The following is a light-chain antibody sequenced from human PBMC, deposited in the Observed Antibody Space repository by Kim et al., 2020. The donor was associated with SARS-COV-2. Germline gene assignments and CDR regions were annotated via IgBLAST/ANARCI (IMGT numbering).Light chain of an antibody. J-gene: IGKJ2*01. CDR2: AAS. CDR3: LQDYGYPRT. Sequence: ASVGDRVTSTCRASQGIGNDLAWYQQKPGRAPKLLIYAASSLQSGVPSRFSGSGSGADFTLTISSLLPDDSATFYCLQDYGYPRTFGEGTKLEI. V-gene: IGKV1-6*01. CDR1: QGIGND.